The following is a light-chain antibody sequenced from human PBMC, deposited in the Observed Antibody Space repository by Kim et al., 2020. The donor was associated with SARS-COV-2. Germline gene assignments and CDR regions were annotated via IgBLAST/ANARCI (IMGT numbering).Light chain of an antibody. J-gene: IGLJ3*02. CDR1: ALPKQY. V-gene: IGLV3-25*03. CDR3: QSADSSDTFWV. Sequence: SYELTLPPSVSLSPGQTARITCSGDALPKQYAYWFQQKPGQAPVLVIYKDTERPSGIPERFSGSTSGTTVTLTISGVQAEDEADYYCQSADSSDTFWVFGGGTQLTVL. CDR2: KDT.